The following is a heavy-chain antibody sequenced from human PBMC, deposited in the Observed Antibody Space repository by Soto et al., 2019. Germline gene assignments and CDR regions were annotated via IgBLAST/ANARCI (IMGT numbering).Heavy chain of an antibody. CDR3: ARRPWKTFDI. CDR2: IYYSGST. D-gene: IGHD1-1*01. Sequence: SSETLSLTCTVSGGSISSGGYYWSWIRQHPGKGLEWIGYIYYSGSTYYNPSLKSRVTISVDTSKNQFSLKLSSVTAADTAVYYCARRPWKTFDIWGQGTMVTVSS. J-gene: IGHJ3*02. CDR1: GGSISSGGYY. V-gene: IGHV4-31*03.